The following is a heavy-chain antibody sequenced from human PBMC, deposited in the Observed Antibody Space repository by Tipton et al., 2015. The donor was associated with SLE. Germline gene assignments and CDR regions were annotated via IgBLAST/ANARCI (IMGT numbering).Heavy chain of an antibody. CDR2: ISTYNGNT. CDR1: GYTFTSYG. D-gene: IGHD6-19*01. V-gene: IGHV1-18*01. J-gene: IGHJ6*03. CDR3: ARDAGGQWLVTHYMDV. Sequence: QSGPEVKKPGASVKVSCKASGYTFTSYGISWVRQAPGQGLEWMGWISTYNGNTHYAQNLQGRVTMTTYTSTSTAYMELSSLRSEDTALYYCARDAGGQWLVTHYMDVWGNGTTVTVSS.